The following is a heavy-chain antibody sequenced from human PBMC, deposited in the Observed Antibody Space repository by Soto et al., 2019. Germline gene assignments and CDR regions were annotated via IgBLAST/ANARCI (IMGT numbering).Heavy chain of an antibody. CDR3: ARVLVGAPTPDW. V-gene: IGHV4-4*02. J-gene: IGHJ4*02. CDR2: ISHGGST. CDR1: GGSISSSNW. D-gene: IGHD1-26*01. Sequence: QVQLQESGPGLVKPSGTLSLTCAVSGGSISSSNWWRWVRQPPEKGLEWIGEISHGGSTNYNPSLKSRVTISVDQSKNHFSLKLSSVTAADTAVYYCARVLVGAPTPDWWGQGTLVTVSS.